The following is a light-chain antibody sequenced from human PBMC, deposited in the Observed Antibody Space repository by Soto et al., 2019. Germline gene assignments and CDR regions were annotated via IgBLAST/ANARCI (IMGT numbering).Light chain of an antibody. J-gene: IGKJ3*01. CDR2: GAS. CDR1: QSIAMY. CDR3: QQSYWTLHS. Sequence: DIQMTQSPSSLSASIGDRVTITCRASQSIAMYLNWYQQKPGKAPNLLIFGASSLRSGAPSRFSAGGSGTDLTLTIGSHQPEDVATYYCQQSYWTLHSVGPGTKVEIK. V-gene: IGKV1-39*01.